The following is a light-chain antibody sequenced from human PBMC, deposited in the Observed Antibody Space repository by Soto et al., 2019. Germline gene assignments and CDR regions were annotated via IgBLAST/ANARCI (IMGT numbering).Light chain of an antibody. J-gene: IGKJ1*01. CDR1: QGIRND. CDR3: LQGCT. CDR2: AAS. V-gene: IGKV1-17*01. Sequence: DIQMTQSPSSLSASVGDRVTITCRASQGIRNDLGWYQQKPAKAPKRLISAASSLQSGVPSRFSGSGSGTEFTVRISSLQPEDFATHYCLQGCTFGQGTMVELK.